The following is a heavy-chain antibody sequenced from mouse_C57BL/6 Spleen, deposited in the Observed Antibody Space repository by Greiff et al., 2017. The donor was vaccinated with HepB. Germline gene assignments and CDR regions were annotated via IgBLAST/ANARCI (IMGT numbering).Heavy chain of an antibody. CDR1: GFNIKDYY. Sequence: VQLKESGAELVKPGASVKLSCTASGFNIKDYYMHWVKQRTEQGLEWIGRIDPEDGETKYAPKFQGKPTITADTSSNTAYLQLSSLTSEDTAVYYCARRGLYYGSSPYYYAMDYWGQGTSVTVSS. CDR2: IDPEDGET. D-gene: IGHD1-1*01. V-gene: IGHV14-2*01. J-gene: IGHJ4*01. CDR3: ARRGLYYGSSPYYYAMDY.